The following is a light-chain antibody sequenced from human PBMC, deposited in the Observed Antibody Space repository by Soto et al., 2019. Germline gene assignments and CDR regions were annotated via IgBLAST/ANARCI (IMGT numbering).Light chain of an antibody. CDR2: EVT. CDR1: NSDVGGHNY. V-gene: IGLV2-14*03. J-gene: IGLJ1*01. CDR3: SSFTSSSALYV. Sequence: SVLTQPPSASGSLGQSITISCTGTNSDVGGHNYVSWYQQHPGKAPKLMIYEVTDRPSGVSNRFSGSKSGNTAFLTISGLQTEDEADYYCSSFTSSSALYVFGPGTKVTVL.